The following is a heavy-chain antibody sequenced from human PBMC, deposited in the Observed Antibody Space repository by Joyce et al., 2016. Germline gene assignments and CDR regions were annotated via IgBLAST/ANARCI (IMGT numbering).Heavy chain of an antibody. Sequence: EVRLVQSGGLVVQPGGSLRLSCAASGFSFDDFPMHWVRQDPGRGLEWIYLINWDGFNVYYADSVKGRVTISRDNSERSLYLEMHSLTTEDTAFYFCAREIKSGGRALDVWGQGTRVTVSS. V-gene: IGHV3-43*01. J-gene: IGHJ3*01. CDR2: INWDGFNV. D-gene: IGHD3-10*01. CDR3: AREIKSGGRALDV. CDR1: GFSFDDFP.